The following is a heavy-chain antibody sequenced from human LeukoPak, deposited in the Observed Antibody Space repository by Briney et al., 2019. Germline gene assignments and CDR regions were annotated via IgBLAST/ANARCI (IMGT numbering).Heavy chain of an antibody. CDR1: GYIFTSYF. CDR3: ARGDDMVRGFIWFDP. D-gene: IGHD3-10*01. V-gene: IGHV1-46*01. J-gene: IGHJ5*02. CDR2: INPSDSGK. Sequence: ASVKVSCKASGYIFTSYFLHWVGQAAGQGLEWMGIINPSDSGKSYAQKFQGRVTITRYTSTSTVYMELSSLRSEDTAVYYCARGDDMVRGFIWFDPWGQGTLVTVSS.